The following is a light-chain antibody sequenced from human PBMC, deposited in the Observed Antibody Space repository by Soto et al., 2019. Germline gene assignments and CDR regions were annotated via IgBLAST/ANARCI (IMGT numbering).Light chain of an antibody. CDR3: SSYTSSTNYV. CDR2: ANS. V-gene: IGLV1-40*01. J-gene: IGLJ1*01. CDR1: TSNIGAGYD. Sequence: QSVLTQPPSVSGAPGQRVIVSCTGSTSNIGAGYDVHWYQQLPGTSPKLLIFANSNRPSGVPDRFSASRSGSSASLTITGLQAEDEADYYCSSYTSSTNYVFGTGTKGTVL.